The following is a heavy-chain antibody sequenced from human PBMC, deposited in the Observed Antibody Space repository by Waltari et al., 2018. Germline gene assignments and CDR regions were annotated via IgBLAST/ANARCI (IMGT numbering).Heavy chain of an antibody. D-gene: IGHD1-26*01. CDR2: FDPEDGET. Sequence: QVQLVQSGAEVKKPGASVKVSCKVSGYTLTDLSLPLVRQPPRQGLDLMGGFDPEDGETIYEKKFQGRVTMTEDTSTDTAYMELSSLRSEDTAVYYGATASVGATFMYYYYMDVWGKGTTVTVSS. V-gene: IGHV1-24*01. CDR3: ATASVGATFMYYYYMDV. CDR1: GYTLTDLS. J-gene: IGHJ6*03.